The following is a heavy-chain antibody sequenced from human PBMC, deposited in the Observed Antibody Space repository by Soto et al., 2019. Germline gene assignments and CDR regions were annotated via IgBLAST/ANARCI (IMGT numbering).Heavy chain of an antibody. Sequence: QVPLVQSGAEVKKPGASVKVSCKASGYSFTDYHLHWVRQAPGQRPEWMGWVNAGNGNTKYSQNFQDRLTMTRDTSATTAYMELTSLRSEDTAIYYCARRRGAVTGPFDYWGQGTRVTVSS. V-gene: IGHV1-3*01. J-gene: IGHJ4*02. CDR3: ARRRGAVTGPFDY. D-gene: IGHD6-19*01. CDR2: VNAGNGNT. CDR1: GYSFTDYH.